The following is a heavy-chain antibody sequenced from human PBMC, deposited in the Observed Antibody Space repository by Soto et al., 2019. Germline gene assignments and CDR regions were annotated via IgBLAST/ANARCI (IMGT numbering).Heavy chain of an antibody. V-gene: IGHV3-33*01. CDR2: IWYAGSNK. CDR1: GFTFSTYG. CDR3: ARGTVHFDY. Sequence: QVQLVESGGGVVQPGRSLRLSCAASGFTFSTYGIHWVRQAPGKGLEWVAVIWYAGSNKYYADSVKGRFTISRDNSKNTLYLQMNSPRAEDTAVYYCARGTVHFDYWGQGTRVTVSS. D-gene: IGHD4-17*01. J-gene: IGHJ4*02.